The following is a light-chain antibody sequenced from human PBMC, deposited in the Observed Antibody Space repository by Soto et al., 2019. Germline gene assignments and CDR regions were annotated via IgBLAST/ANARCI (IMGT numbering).Light chain of an antibody. CDR1: TGAVTSGYY. Sequence: VVTQEPSLTVSPGGTVTLTCASSTGAVTSGYYPNWFQQKPGQAPRSLIYSTSNKYSWTPARFSGSLLGGKAALTLTGVQPEYEAEYYCLVYYGGAMVFCGGTKLTVL. CDR3: LVYYGGAMV. J-gene: IGLJ3*02. CDR2: STS. V-gene: IGLV7-43*01.